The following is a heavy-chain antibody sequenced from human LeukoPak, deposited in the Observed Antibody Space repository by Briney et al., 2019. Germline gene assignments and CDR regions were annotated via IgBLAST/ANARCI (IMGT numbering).Heavy chain of an antibody. D-gene: IGHD3-16*02. CDR1: GFTFDDYG. V-gene: IGHV3-20*04. CDR2: INWNGGST. CDR3: ARAFPDWGSYRYTGPHFDY. J-gene: IGHJ4*02. Sequence: PGGSLRLSCAASGFTFDDYGVSWVRQAPGKGLEWVSGINWNGGSTGYADSVKGRFTISRDNAKNSLYLQMNSLRAEDTALYYCARAFPDWGSYRYTGPHFDYWGQGTLVTVSS.